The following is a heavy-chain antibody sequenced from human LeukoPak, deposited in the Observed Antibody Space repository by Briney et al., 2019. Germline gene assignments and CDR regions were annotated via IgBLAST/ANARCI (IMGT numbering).Heavy chain of an antibody. CDR1: GVSISSYY. CDR3: ARSGGEQVDY. Sequence: SETLSLTCTVSGVSISSYYWSWVRQPPGKGLEWVGYIYYSGSTNYNPSLKSRVTISVDTSKNQFSLKLSSVTAADTAVYYCARSGGEQVDYWGQGTLVTVSS. J-gene: IGHJ4*02. V-gene: IGHV4-59*01. CDR2: IYYSGST. D-gene: IGHD1-26*01.